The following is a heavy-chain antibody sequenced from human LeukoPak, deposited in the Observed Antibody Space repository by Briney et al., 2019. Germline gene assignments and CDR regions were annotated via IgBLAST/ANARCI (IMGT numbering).Heavy chain of an antibody. CDR1: GVSFSGYY. D-gene: IGHD4-11*01. V-gene: IGHV4-34*01. Sequence: SETLSLNCAVYGVSFSGYYWSWIRQPPGKGLEWIGEINHSGSTNYNPSLKSRVTISVDTSKNQFSLKLSSVTAADTAVYYCARGRAPGYSKPLSYWGQGTLVTVSS. CDR2: INHSGST. CDR3: ARGRAPGYSKPLSY. J-gene: IGHJ4*02.